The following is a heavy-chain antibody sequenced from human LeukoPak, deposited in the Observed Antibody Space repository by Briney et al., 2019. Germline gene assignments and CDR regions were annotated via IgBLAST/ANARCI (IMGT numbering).Heavy chain of an antibody. J-gene: IGHJ6*03. Sequence: TLSLTCTVSGGSISSGSYYWSWIRQPAGKGLEWIGRIYTSGSTNYNPSLKSRVTISVDTSKNQFSLKLSSVTAADTAVYYCARGYCSGGSCYSYYYYNYMDVWGKGTTVTVSS. D-gene: IGHD2-15*01. CDR3: ARGYCSGGSCYSYYYYNYMDV. CDR1: GGSISSGSYY. CDR2: IYTSGST. V-gene: IGHV4-61*02.